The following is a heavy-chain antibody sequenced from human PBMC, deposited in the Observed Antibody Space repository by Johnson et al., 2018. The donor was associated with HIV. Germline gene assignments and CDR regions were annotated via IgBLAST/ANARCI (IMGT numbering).Heavy chain of an antibody. CDR1: GFTFRAYG. J-gene: IGHJ3*02. CDR3: AREGRLGSYLGGVAFDI. Sequence: QVQLVESGGGVVQPGRSLRLSCAASGFTFRAYGMHWVRQAPGQGLEWLTLMSYDGGNNYYSASVQGRFTISRDNSKNTLYLQMNSLRAEDTAVYYCAREGRLGSYLGGVAFDIWGQGTMVTVSS. V-gene: IGHV3-30*03. CDR2: MSYDGGNN. D-gene: IGHD1-26*01.